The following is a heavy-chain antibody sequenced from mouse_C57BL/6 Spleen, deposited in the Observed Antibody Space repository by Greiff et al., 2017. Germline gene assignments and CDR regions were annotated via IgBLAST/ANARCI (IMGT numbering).Heavy chain of an antibody. CDR3: ARSDGSSSWFAY. CDR1: GYAFTNYL. Sequence: QVQLQQSGAELVRPGTSVKVSCKASGYAFTNYLIEWVKQRPGQGLEWIGVLNPGSGGTNYNEKFKGKATLTADKSSSTAYMQLSSLTSEDSAVYFCARSDGSSSWFAYWGQGTLVTVSA. CDR2: LNPGSGGT. J-gene: IGHJ3*01. D-gene: IGHD1-1*01. V-gene: IGHV1-54*01.